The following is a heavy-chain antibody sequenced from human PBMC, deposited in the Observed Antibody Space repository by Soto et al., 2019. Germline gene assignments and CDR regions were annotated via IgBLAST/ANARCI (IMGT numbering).Heavy chain of an antibody. V-gene: IGHV4-59*01. D-gene: IGHD4-17*01. CDR1: GGSISSYY. J-gene: IGHJ4*02. CDR2: IYYSGST. Sequence: PSETLSLTCTVSGGSISSYYWSWIRQPPGKGLEWIGYIYYSGSTNYNPSLKSRVTISVDTSKNQFSLKLSSVTAADTAVYYCAREMCRYGDYDGGFDYWGQGTLVTVSS. CDR3: AREMCRYGDYDGGFDY.